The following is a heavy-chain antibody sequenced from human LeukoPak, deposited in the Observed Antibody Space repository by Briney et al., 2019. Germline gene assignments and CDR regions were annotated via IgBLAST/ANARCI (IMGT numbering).Heavy chain of an antibody. D-gene: IGHD6-13*01. CDR1: GFTFSSYW. CDR3: ARARGAAAALEVDY. Sequence: PGGSLRLSCAASGFTFSSYWMTWVRQAPGKGLEWVANIKQDGSEKYCVDSVKGRFTISRDNAKNSLYLQMNSLRAEDTAVYYCARARGAAAALEVDYWGQGTLVTVCS. V-gene: IGHV3-7*03. J-gene: IGHJ4*02. CDR2: IKQDGSEK.